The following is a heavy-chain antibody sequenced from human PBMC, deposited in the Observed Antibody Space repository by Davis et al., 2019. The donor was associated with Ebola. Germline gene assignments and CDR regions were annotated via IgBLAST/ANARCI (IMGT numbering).Heavy chain of an antibody. Sequence: PGGSLRLSCAASGFTFSNAWMSWVRQAPGKGLEWVGRIKSKTDGGTTDYAAPVKGRFTISRDDSKNTLYLQMNSLRAEDTAVYYCDLEGSYSPFDYWGQGTLVTVSS. CDR2: IKSKTDGGTT. J-gene: IGHJ4*02. CDR1: GFTFSNAW. V-gene: IGHV3-15*01. D-gene: IGHD3-10*01. CDR3: DLEGSYSPFDY.